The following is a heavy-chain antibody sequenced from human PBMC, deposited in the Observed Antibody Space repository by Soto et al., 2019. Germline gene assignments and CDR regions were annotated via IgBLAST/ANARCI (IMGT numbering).Heavy chain of an antibody. V-gene: IGHV3-23*01. CDR1: GFTFSSYA. CDR3: AKMGGYSSSWYDFEWFDP. J-gene: IGHJ5*02. CDR2: ISGSGGST. Sequence: PGGSLRLSCAASGFTFSSYAMSWVRQAPGKGLEWVSAISGSGGSTYYADSVKGRFTISRDNSKNTLYLQMNSLRAEDTAVYYCAKMGGYSSSWYDFEWFDPWGQGTLVTVS. D-gene: IGHD6-13*01.